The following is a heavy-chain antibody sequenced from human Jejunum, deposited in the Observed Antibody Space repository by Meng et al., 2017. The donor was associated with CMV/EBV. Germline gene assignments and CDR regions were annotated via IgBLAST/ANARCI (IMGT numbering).Heavy chain of an antibody. V-gene: IGHV4-39*01. CDR3: ARHVSAYYYDTSGYIDS. D-gene: IGHD3-22*01. CDR1: FIDMSSFF. Sequence: FIDMSSFFWGWIRQPPGQGLEWIGSIFYSGSSDYNPSLKSRVSISVDTSKNQFSLNLNSVTATDTAVYYCARHVSAYYYDTSGYIDSWGQGTLVTVSS. J-gene: IGHJ4*02. CDR2: IFYSGSS.